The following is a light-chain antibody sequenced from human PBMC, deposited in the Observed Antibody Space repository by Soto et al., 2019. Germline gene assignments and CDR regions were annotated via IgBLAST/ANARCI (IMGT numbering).Light chain of an antibody. V-gene: IGLV1-47*01. J-gene: IGLJ2*01. CDR3: TTWDDSLSAVV. Sequence: QAVLTQPPSASGPPGQRVTISCSGSSSNIGNNYVHWYQQLPGTAPKLLIYRNDQRPSGVPDRFSGSKSGTSASLAISGLRSEDETDYYCTTWDDSLSAVVFGGGTKLTVL. CDR2: RND. CDR1: SSNIGNNY.